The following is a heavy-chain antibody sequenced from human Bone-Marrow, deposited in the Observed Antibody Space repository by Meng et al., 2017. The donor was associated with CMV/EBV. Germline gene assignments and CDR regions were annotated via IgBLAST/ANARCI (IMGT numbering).Heavy chain of an antibody. D-gene: IGHD2-2*01. Sequence: ASVKVSCKASGYTFTGYYMHWVRQAPGQGLEWMGWINPNSGGTNYAQKFQGRVTMTRDTSISTAYMELSRLRSDDTAVYYCAGSVPPASYYYGMEVWGQGPTVTVSS. J-gene: IGHJ6*02. V-gene: IGHV1-2*02. CDR3: AGSVPPASYYYGMEV. CDR2: INPNSGGT. CDR1: GYTFTGYY.